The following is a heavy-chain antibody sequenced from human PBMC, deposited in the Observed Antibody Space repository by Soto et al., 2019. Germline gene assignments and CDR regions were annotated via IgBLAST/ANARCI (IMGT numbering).Heavy chain of an antibody. V-gene: IGHV5-51*01. CDR3: ARDYCSGTTCYAFDS. D-gene: IGHD2-2*01. CDR1: GYRFTNYW. Sequence: GESLKISCKGSGYRFTNYWIGWVRQMPGKGLEWMGIIYPGDSDTRYSPSFQGQVTISADKSINTAYLQWSSLKASDTAMYYCARDYCSGTTCYAFDSWGQGTKVTVSS. CDR2: IYPGDSDT. J-gene: IGHJ5*01.